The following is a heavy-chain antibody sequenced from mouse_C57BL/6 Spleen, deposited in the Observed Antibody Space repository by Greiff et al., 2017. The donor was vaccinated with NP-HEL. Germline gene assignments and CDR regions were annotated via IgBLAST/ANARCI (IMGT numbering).Heavy chain of an antibody. CDR2: ISYDGSN. Sequence: EVKLQESGPGLVKPSQSLSLTCSVTGYSITSGYYWNWIRQFPGNKLEWMGYISYDGSNNYNPSLKNRISITRDTSKNQFFLKLNSVTTEDTATYYCARGDDGYYLYAMDYWGQGTSVTVSS. V-gene: IGHV3-6*01. CDR3: ARGDDGYYLYAMDY. J-gene: IGHJ4*01. D-gene: IGHD2-3*01. CDR1: GYSITSGYY.